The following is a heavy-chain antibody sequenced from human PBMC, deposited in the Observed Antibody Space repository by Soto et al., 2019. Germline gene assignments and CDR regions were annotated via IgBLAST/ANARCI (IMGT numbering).Heavy chain of an antibody. CDR2: INAGNGNT. D-gene: IGHD3-3*01. Sequence: ASVKVSCKASGYTFTSYAMHWLRQAPGQRLEWMGWINAGNGNTKYSQKFQGRVTITRDTSASTAYMELSSLRSEDTAVYYCARDEASLEWLLYGFDYWGQGTLVTVSS. J-gene: IGHJ4*02. CDR3: ARDEASLEWLLYGFDY. V-gene: IGHV1-3*01. CDR1: GYTFTSYA.